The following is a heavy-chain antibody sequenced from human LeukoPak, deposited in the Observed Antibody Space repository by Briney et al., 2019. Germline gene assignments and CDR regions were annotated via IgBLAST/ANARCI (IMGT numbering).Heavy chain of an antibody. CDR3: ARVDITYGYAGGNYFDS. V-gene: IGHV4-38-2*02. CDR1: DFSISRGYY. J-gene: IGHJ4*02. D-gene: IGHD5-18*01. CDR2: IYHSGTT. Sequence: PLETLSLTCTVSDFSISRGYYWGWIRQPPGKGLGCIGTIYHSGTTYYSPSLKTRVTISVDTSKNHFSLKLSSVTAADTAVYYCARVDITYGYAGGNYFDSWGQGTLVTVSS.